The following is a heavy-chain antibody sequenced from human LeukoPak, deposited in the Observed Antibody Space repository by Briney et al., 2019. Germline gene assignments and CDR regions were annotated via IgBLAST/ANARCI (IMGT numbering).Heavy chain of an antibody. CDR2: ISAYNGNT. V-gene: IGHV1-18*01. CDR1: GYTFTSYG. D-gene: IGHD2-15*01. CDR3: ARLPLGYCSGGSCYRLDY. Sequence: ASVKVSCKASGYTFTSYGISWVRQAPGQGLEWMGWISAYNGNTNYAQKLQGRVTMTTDTSTSTAYMELRSLRSDDTAVYYCARLPLGYCSGGSCYRLDYWGQGTLVTVSS. J-gene: IGHJ4*02.